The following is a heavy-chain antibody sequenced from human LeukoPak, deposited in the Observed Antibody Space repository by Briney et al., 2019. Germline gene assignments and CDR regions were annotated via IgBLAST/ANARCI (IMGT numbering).Heavy chain of an antibody. J-gene: IGHJ4*02. V-gene: IGHV3-30*18. CDR2: ISYDGSNK. Sequence: GGSLRLSCAASGFTFSSYGMHWGRQAPGKGLEWVAVISYDGSNKYYADSVKGRFTISRDNSKNTLYLQMNSLRAEDTAVYYCAKGASIAVADYWGQGTLVTVSS. CDR3: AKGASIAVADY. CDR1: GFTFSSYG. D-gene: IGHD6-19*01.